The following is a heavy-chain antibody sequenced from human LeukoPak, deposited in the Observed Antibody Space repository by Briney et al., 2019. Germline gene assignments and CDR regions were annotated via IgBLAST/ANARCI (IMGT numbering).Heavy chain of an antibody. Sequence: GGSLRLSCVASAFTFARHWMRWVRQAPGKPLEWVATIRQDGNTKYYFDSVKGRFIISRDNARNSLSLQMDSLRVEDTAVYYCAKDYVAVAGTDYFDYWGQGTLVTVSS. D-gene: IGHD6-19*01. J-gene: IGHJ4*02. CDR2: IRQDGNTK. CDR1: AFTFARHW. CDR3: AKDYVAVAGTDYFDY. V-gene: IGHV3-7*01.